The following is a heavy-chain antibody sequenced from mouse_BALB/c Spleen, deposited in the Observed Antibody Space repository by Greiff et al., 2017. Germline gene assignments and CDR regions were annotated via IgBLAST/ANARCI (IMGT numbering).Heavy chain of an antibody. CDR1: GFTFSSYG. Sequence: EVKLVESGGGLVQPGGSLKLSCAASGFTFSSYGMSWVRQTPDKRLELVATINSNGGSTYYPDSVKGRFTISRDNAKNTLYLQMSSLKCEDTAMYYCARDRSTATRYFDYWGQGTTLTVSS. D-gene: IGHD1-2*01. V-gene: IGHV5-6-3*01. J-gene: IGHJ2*01. CDR2: INSNGGST. CDR3: ARDRSTATRYFDY.